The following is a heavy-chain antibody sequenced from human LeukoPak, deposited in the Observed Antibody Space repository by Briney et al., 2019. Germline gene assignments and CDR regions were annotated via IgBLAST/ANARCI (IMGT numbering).Heavy chain of an antibody. CDR3: SRGGYSRRYNWFDP. CDR1: GGSISSYY. J-gene: IGHJ5*02. CDR2: IYTSGST. Sequence: KPSETLSLTCTVSGGSISSYYLSWIRQPAGKGLEWIGRIYTSGSTNYNPSLKSRVTMSVDTSKNQFSLKLSSVTAADTAVYYCSRGGYSRRYNWFDPGGQGTLVTVSS. V-gene: IGHV4-4*07. D-gene: IGHD5-18*01.